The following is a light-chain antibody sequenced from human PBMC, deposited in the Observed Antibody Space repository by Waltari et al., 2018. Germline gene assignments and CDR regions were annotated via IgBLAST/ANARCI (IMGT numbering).Light chain of an antibody. CDR3: SSYTSSSTFGV. Sequence: QSALTQPASVSGSPGQSITISCTGTSSDVGGYNSVSWYQQHPGKAPKLMIYDVSKWPSGVSNRFSGSKSGNTASLTISGLQAEDEADYYCSSYTSSSTFGVFGTGTKVTVL. J-gene: IGLJ1*01. CDR2: DVS. CDR1: SSDVGGYNS. V-gene: IGLV2-14*01.